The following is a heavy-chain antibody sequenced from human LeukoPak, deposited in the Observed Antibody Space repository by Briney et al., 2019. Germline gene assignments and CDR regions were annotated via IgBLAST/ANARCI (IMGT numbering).Heavy chain of an antibody. J-gene: IGHJ4*02. V-gene: IGHV1-18*04. CDR2: INVNNGIT. D-gene: IGHD5-12*01. CDR3: ARGPKGGSDY. CDR1: GYTFTSYY. Sequence: ASVKVSCKASGYTFTSYYMHWVRQAPGQGLEWVAWINVNNGITRYAQKFQGRVTLTTDTPARTAYMEVLSLTSDDTAVYYCARGPKGGSDYWGQGTLVIVSS.